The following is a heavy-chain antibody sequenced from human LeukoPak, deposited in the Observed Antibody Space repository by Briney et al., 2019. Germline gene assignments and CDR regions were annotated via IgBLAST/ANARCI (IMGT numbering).Heavy chain of an antibody. Sequence: SETLSLTCTVSGGSISSYYWSWIRQPPGKGLEWIGYIYYSGSTNYNPSLKSRVTISVDTSKNQFSLKLSSVTAADTAVYYCASYSYYYDSSGYFDYWGQGTLVTVSS. CDR1: GGSISSYY. D-gene: IGHD3-22*01. CDR3: ASYSYYYDSSGYFDY. V-gene: IGHV4-59*01. CDR2: IYYSGST. J-gene: IGHJ4*02.